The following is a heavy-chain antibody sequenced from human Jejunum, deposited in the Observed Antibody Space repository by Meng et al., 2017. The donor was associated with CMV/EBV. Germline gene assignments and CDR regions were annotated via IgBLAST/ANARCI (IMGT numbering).Heavy chain of an antibody. J-gene: IGHJ4*02. CDR1: GFTVRSDF. V-gene: IGHV3-53*01. CDR3: ARDKDGTYLDY. D-gene: IGHD3-10*01. Sequence: EAELVGSGGGLIQPGGSLRLSCAASGFTVRSDFFSWVRQAPGRGLEWVSLLYNHGTVYYADSVKGRFTISRDNAKDTLYLEMNNLRAEDTAVYYCARDKDGTYLDYWGRGTLVTVSS. CDR2: LYNHGTV.